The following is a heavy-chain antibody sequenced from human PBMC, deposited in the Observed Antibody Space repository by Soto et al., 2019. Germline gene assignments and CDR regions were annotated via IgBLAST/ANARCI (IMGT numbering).Heavy chain of an antibody. CDR1: GGSISSYY. Sequence: PSETLSLTCTVSGGSISSYYWSWIRQPPGKGLEWIGYIYYSGSTNYNPSLKSRVTISVDTSKNQFSLKLSSVTAADTAVYYCARGASGYYGSGSWWWFDPWGQGTLVTVSS. J-gene: IGHJ5*02. CDR3: ARGASGYYGSGSWWWFDP. D-gene: IGHD3-10*01. CDR2: IYYSGST. V-gene: IGHV4-59*01.